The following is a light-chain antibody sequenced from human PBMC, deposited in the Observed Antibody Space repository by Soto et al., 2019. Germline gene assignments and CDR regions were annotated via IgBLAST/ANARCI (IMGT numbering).Light chain of an antibody. CDR2: GAS. CDR1: QSVSGDY. Sequence: EVVLTQSPDILSLSPGERASLSCRASQSVSGDYVAWYQQKPGQAPGLLIHGASNRATGIPDRFSGSGSGTDFTLTISRLEPEDFAVYFCHRSGSSPTFGQGTRLEIK. CDR3: HRSGSSPT. J-gene: IGKJ2*01. V-gene: IGKV3-20*01.